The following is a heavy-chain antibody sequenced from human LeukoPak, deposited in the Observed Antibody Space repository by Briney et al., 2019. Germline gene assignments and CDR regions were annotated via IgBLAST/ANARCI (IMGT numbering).Heavy chain of an antibody. CDR1: GFTFSDYW. Sequence: GGFLRLSCAASGFTFSDYWMSWVRQAPGKGLEWVANLNQDGSETYYVDSVEGRFTISRDNAKNSLFLQMSSLRAEDTAVYFCSGDPGDYWGQGTLVTVSS. CDR2: LNQDGSET. CDR3: SGDPGDY. J-gene: IGHJ4*02. V-gene: IGHV3-7*04. D-gene: IGHD7-27*01.